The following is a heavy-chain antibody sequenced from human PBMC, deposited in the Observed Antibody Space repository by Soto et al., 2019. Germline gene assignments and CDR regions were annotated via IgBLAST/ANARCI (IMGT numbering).Heavy chain of an antibody. D-gene: IGHD3-10*01. Sequence: GGSLRLSCAASGFTFSSYGMHWVRQAPGKGLEWVAVIWYDGSNKYYADSVKGRFTISRDNSKNTQYLQMNSLRAEDTAVYYWARGQVRGVIGYYYYGMDVWGQGTTVTVSS. CDR3: ARGQVRGVIGYYYYGMDV. CDR1: GFTFSSYG. CDR2: IWYDGSNK. V-gene: IGHV3-33*01. J-gene: IGHJ6*02.